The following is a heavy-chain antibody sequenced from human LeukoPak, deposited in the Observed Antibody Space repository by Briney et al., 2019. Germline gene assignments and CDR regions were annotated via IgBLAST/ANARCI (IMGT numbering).Heavy chain of an antibody. D-gene: IGHD6-13*01. V-gene: IGHV4-4*07. J-gene: IGHJ4*02. Sequence: PSETLSLTCTVSGGSISSYYWIWIRQPAGKGLEWIGRIYNSGGTNYNRSLKSRVTMSVDTSKTQFSLKLSSVTAADTAVYYCARDVVAAAGTWDYWGKGTLVTVSS. CDR2: IYNSGGT. CDR1: GGSISSYY. CDR3: ARDVVAAAGTWDY.